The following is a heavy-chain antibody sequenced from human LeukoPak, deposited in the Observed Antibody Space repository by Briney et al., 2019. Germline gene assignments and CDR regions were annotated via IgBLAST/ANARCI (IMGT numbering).Heavy chain of an antibody. CDR3: ASHIAAQTPSDY. J-gene: IGHJ4*02. CDR2: IYYSGST. CDR1: GGSISSSSYY. D-gene: IGHD6-6*01. Sequence: SETLSLTCTVSGGSISSSSYYWGWIRQPPGKGLEWIGSIYYSGSTYYNPSLKSRVTISVDTSKNQFSLKLSSVTAADTAVYYCASHIAAQTPSDYWGQGTLVTVSS. V-gene: IGHV4-39*01.